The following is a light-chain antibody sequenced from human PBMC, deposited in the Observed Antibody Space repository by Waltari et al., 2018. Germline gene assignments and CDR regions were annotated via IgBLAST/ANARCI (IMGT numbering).Light chain of an antibody. J-gene: IGLJ2*01. CDR2: QDT. V-gene: IGLV3-25*03. Sequence: SYELTQPPSVSVSPGQTARITCSGDALPKEYSYWYQQKPGQAPVLLIYQDTERPSGIPERFSGSSSGTIVTLTISGVQAEDKADYYCQSADSSGTYVIFAGGTRLTVL. CDR3: QSADSSGTYVI. CDR1: ALPKEY.